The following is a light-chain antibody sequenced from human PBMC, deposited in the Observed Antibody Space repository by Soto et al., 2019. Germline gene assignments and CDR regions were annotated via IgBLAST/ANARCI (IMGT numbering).Light chain of an antibody. CDR2: DAS. CDR1: QSVSSSY. Sequence: EIVLTQSPGTLSSSPGEIATLSCRASQSVSSSYLAWYQQKPGQAPRLLIYDASSRATGISDRFSGSGSGTDFTLTISRLEPEDFVVYYCQQYSSSPWTFGQGTKVDIK. CDR3: QQYSSSPWT. V-gene: IGKV3-20*01. J-gene: IGKJ1*01.